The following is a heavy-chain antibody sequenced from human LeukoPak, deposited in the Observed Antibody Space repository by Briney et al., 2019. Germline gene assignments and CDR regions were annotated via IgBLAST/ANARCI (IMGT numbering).Heavy chain of an antibody. Sequence: ASVKVSCKASGYTFTSYDINWVRQATGQGLEWMGWMNPNSGNTGYAQKFQGRVTMTRNTSISTAYMELSSLRSEDTAVYYCARDGVSSSSADLDYWGQGTLVTVSS. V-gene: IGHV1-8*01. CDR2: MNPNSGNT. CDR1: GYTFTSYD. CDR3: ARDGVSSSSADLDY. D-gene: IGHD6-6*01. J-gene: IGHJ4*02.